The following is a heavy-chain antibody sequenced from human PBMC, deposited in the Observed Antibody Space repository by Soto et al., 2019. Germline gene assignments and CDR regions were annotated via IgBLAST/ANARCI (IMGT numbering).Heavy chain of an antibody. Sequence: EVKLLESGGGLVQPGGSMRLSCEASGFTVTNSYMAWVRQAPGKGLEWVSVVYTSGRTYHADSVKGRFTVSRDISTNMFFLQMNKLSAEDMATYYCARAGFERLYFDQWGRGTLVTVSS. CDR3: ARAGFERLYFDQ. CDR2: VYTSGRT. V-gene: IGHV3-66*01. D-gene: IGHD1-1*01. J-gene: IGHJ4*02. CDR1: GFTVTNSY.